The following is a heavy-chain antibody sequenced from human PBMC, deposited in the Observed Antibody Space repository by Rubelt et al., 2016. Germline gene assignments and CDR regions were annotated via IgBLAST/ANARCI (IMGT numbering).Heavy chain of an antibody. D-gene: IGHD3-3*01. Sequence: QVQLVESGGGVVQPGGSLRLSCAASGFTLSSYGMHWVRQAPGKGLEWVAFIRYDGSNKYYADSVKGRFTLSRDNAKNTLYLQMNSLRAEDTAVYYCARPGRSGSLNKSPYGMDVWGQGTTVTVSS. CDR3: ARPGRSGSLNKSPYGMDV. CDR2: IRYDGSNK. V-gene: IGHV3-30*02. J-gene: IGHJ6*02. CDR1: GFTLSSYG.